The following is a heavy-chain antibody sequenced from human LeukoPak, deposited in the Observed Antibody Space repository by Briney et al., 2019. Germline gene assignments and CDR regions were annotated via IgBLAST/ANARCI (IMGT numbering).Heavy chain of an antibody. V-gene: IGHV4-4*07. J-gene: IGHJ4*02. Sequence: SETLSLTCTVSGSSISGYYWNWIRQPAGKGLEWIGRLHPSGATNYNPSLKSRVTISVDTSKNQFSLKLSSVTAADTAVYYCARGIAPIGYWGQGTLVTVSS. CDR1: GSSISGYY. CDR3: ARGIAPIGY. D-gene: IGHD2-15*01. CDR2: LHPSGAT.